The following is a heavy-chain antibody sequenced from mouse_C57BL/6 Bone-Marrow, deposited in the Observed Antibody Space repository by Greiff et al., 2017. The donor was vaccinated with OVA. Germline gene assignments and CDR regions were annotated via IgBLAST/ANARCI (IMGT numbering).Heavy chain of an antibody. CDR3: ASCGDYDGAIDY. V-gene: IGHV1-64*01. D-gene: IGHD2-4*01. CDR2: IHPNSGST. CDR1: GYTFTSYW. Sequence: VQLQQPGAELVKPGASVKLSCKASGYTFTSYWMHWVKQRPGQGLEWIGMIHPNSGSTNYNEKFKSKATLTVDKSSSTAYMQLSSLASEDSAVYYCASCGDYDGAIDYCGQGTSVTVSS. J-gene: IGHJ4*01.